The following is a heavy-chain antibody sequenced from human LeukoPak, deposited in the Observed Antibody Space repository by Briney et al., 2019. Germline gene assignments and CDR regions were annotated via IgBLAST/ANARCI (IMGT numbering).Heavy chain of an antibody. J-gene: IGHJ2*01. CDR2: INPNSGGT. V-gene: IGHV1-2*02. CDR3: ARYYYGSGSSSSYWYFDL. Sequence: APVKVSCKASGYTFTGYYMHWVRQAPGQGLEWMGWINPNSGGTNYAQKFQGRVTITADKSTSTAYMELSSLRSEDTAVYYCARYYYGSGSSSSYWYFDLWGRGTLVTVSS. D-gene: IGHD3-10*01. CDR1: GYTFTGYY.